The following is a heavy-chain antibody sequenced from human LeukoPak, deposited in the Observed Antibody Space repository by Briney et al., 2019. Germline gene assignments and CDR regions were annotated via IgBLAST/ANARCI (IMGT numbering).Heavy chain of an antibody. CDR1: GFTFDDYS. Sequence: GGSLRLSCAASGFTFDDYSMHWVSQAPGKGLEWVSLISWDGGSTYYADSVKGRFTISRDNAKNSLYLQMNSLRAGDTAVYYCARDRVPEYYFDYWGQGTLVTVSS. CDR3: ARDRVPEYYFDY. J-gene: IGHJ4*02. CDR2: ISWDGGST. D-gene: IGHD3-10*02. V-gene: IGHV3-43*01.